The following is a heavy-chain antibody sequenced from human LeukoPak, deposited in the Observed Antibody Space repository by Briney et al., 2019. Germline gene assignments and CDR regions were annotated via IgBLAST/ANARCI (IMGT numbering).Heavy chain of an antibody. D-gene: IGHD6-13*01. J-gene: IGHJ4*02. CDR3: TRRPYSSSWYYFDY. CDR1: GFTFSDYY. Sequence: GGSLRLSCTVSGFTFSDYYMSCVRQAPGKGLEWVSYISSSGSMLHYADSVEGRFTISRDNAKNSLYLQMSSLRVEDTAVYYCTRRPYSSSWYYFDYWGQGTLVTVSS. V-gene: IGHV3-11*04. CDR2: ISSSGSML.